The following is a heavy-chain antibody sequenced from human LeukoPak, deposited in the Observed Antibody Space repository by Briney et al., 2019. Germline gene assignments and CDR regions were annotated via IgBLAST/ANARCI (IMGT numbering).Heavy chain of an antibody. Sequence: SETLSLTCAVYGGSFSGYYWSWIRQPPGKGLEWIGEINHSGSTYYNPSLKSRVTISVDTSKNQFSLKLSSVTAADTAVYYCARAYSSSWFFDYWGQGTLVTVSS. V-gene: IGHV4-34*01. CDR1: GGSFSGYY. CDR3: ARAYSSSWFFDY. J-gene: IGHJ4*02. CDR2: INHSGST. D-gene: IGHD6-13*01.